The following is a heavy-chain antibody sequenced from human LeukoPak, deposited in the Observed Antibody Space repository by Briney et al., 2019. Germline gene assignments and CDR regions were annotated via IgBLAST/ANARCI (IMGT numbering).Heavy chain of an antibody. Sequence: SGPTLVKPTQTLTLTCTFSGFSLTTSGVGVGWIRQPPGKALEWLALIYWNDDKRYSPSPKSRLTITKDTYKNQVVLTMTNMDPVDTATYYCAHYYYDSGGYSLDYWGQGTLVTVSS. D-gene: IGHD3-22*01. CDR3: AHYYYDSGGYSLDY. J-gene: IGHJ4*02. CDR1: GFSLTTSGVG. V-gene: IGHV2-5*01. CDR2: IYWNDDK.